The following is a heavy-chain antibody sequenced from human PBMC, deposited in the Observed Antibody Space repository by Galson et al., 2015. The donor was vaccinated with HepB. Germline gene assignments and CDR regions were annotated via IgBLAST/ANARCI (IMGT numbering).Heavy chain of an antibody. CDR2: INPSGGST. CDR3: AREERWGYGDGSNLDY. Sequence: SVKVSCKASGYTFTSYYMHWVRQAPGQGLEWMGIINPSGGSTSYAQKFQGRVTMTRDTSTSTVYIELSSLRSEDTAVYYCAREERWGYGDGSNLDYWGQGTLVTVSS. D-gene: IGHD4-17*01. CDR1: GYTFTSYY. J-gene: IGHJ4*02. V-gene: IGHV1-46*01.